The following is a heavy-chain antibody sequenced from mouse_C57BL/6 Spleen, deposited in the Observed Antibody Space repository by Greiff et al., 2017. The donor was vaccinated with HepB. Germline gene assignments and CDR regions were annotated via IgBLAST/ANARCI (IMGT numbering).Heavy chain of an antibody. CDR3: ARGGDYFDY. CDR2: INYDGSST. J-gene: IGHJ2*01. CDR1: GFTFSDYY. V-gene: IGHV5-16*01. Sequence: DVKLVESEGGLVQPGSSMKLSCTASGFTFSDYYMAWVRQVPEKGLEWVANINYDGSSTYYLDSLKSRFIISRDNEKNILYLQMSSLKSEDTATYYCARGGDYFDYWGQGTTLTVSS.